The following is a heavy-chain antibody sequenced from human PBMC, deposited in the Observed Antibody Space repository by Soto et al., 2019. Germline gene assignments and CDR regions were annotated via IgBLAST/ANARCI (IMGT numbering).Heavy chain of an antibody. CDR1: GYTFTSYG. CDR3: ARMTVITGTYPYYFDY. J-gene: IGHJ4*02. V-gene: IGHV1-18*01. Sequence: QVQLVQSGAEVKKPGASVKVSCKASGYTFTSYGISWVRQAPGQGLEWMGWISAYNGNTNYAQKLQGRVTMTTDTTTSTANMELRSLRSDDTAVYYCARMTVITGTYPYYFDYWGQGTLVTVSS. D-gene: IGHD1-20*01. CDR2: ISAYNGNT.